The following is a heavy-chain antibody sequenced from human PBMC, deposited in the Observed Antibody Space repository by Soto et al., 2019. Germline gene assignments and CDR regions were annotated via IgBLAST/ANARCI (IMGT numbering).Heavy chain of an antibody. D-gene: IGHD3-10*01. CDR1: GFTFSSYA. CDR2: ISGSGGST. Sequence: GGSLRLSCAASGFTFSSYAMSWVRQAPGKGLEWVSAISGSGGSTLYADSVKGRFTISRDNSNNTLYLQMNSLRAEDTAVYYCAKGMVRGVIITSVDYWGQGTLVTVS. V-gene: IGHV3-23*01. CDR3: AKGMVRGVIITSVDY. J-gene: IGHJ4*02.